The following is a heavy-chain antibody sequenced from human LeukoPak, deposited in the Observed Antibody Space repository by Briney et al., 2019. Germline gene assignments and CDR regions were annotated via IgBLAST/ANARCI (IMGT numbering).Heavy chain of an antibody. Sequence: SETLSLTCTVSGGSISSSSAYWGWIRQPPGKGLEWIGSIYYSKNTYYNPSLKSRVTISADTSKNQFSLTPGSVSATDTAVYYCVSPRGFSYGYFDYWGQGTLVTVSS. CDR1: GGSISSSSAY. CDR2: IYYSKNT. V-gene: IGHV4-39*01. CDR3: VSPRGFSYGYFDY. J-gene: IGHJ4*02. D-gene: IGHD5-18*01.